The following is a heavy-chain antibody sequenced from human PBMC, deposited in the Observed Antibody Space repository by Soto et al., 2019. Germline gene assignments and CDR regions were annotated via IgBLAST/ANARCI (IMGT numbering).Heavy chain of an antibody. CDR2: RYYSEST. D-gene: IGHD2-15*01. CDR3: ARNKCSGGSCYSWSLDD. CDR1: CVIMTPVGYH. J-gene: IGHJ4*02. V-gene: IGHV4-31*03. Sequence: PLSLTCTVSCVIMTPVGYHRSWIRQLPGKGLEWIGHRYYSESTYYNPSLKSRVSISLDTSKNQFSLKLSFVTAADTAMYYCARNKCSGGSCYSWSLDDWGQGTPVTASS.